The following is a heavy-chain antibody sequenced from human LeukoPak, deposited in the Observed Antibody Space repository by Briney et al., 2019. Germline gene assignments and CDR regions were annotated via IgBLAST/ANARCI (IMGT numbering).Heavy chain of an antibody. CDR3: ARASISSDAFDI. Sequence: PSGTLSLTCAVSGGSISSSNWWSWVRQHLGKGLEWIGEIYHSGSNNYNPSLKSRVTISVDKSKNQFSLKLSSVTAADMAVYYCARASISSDAFDIWGQGTKVTVSS. V-gene: IGHV4-4*02. CDR2: IYHSGSN. CDR1: GGSISSSNW. D-gene: IGHD2/OR15-2a*01. J-gene: IGHJ3*02.